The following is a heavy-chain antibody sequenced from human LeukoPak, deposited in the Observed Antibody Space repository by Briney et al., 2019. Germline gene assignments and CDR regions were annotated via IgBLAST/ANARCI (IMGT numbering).Heavy chain of an antibody. V-gene: IGHV4-34*01. D-gene: IGHD2-2*01. CDR3: STGTPIPAPPSLRSYSFDN. CDR2: INHSGST. J-gene: IGHJ4*02. Sequence: PAETLSLTCAVYGGSFSGYDWSWIRQPPGKGLEWVGEINHSGSTNYNPSLKDRGTISVNTSKNQFSLKLSSVTAADTAVFYCSTGTPIPAPPSLRSYSFDNWGQGTLVTVSS. CDR1: GGSFSGYD.